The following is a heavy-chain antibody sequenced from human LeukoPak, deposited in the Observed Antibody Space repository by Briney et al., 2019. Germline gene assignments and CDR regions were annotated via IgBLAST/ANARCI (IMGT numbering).Heavy chain of an antibody. CDR2: MNPNSGNT. Sequence: ASVKVSCKASGYTFTSYDINWVRQATGQGLEWMGWMNPNSGNTGYAQKFQGRVTMTRNTSISTAYMELSSLRSEDTAVYYCARQKQLGSHYYYYYYMDVWGQGTMVTVSS. CDR3: ARQKQLGSHYYYYYYMDV. J-gene: IGHJ6*03. D-gene: IGHD6-6*01. V-gene: IGHV1-8*01. CDR1: GYTFTSYD.